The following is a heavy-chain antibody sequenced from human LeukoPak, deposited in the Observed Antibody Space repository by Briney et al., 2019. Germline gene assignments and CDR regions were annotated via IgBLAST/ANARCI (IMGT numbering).Heavy chain of an antibody. CDR1: GGCISSSSYY. CDR2: IYYSGST. V-gene: IGHV4-39*07. CDR3: AGDLPDDSNYNWFDP. D-gene: IGHD4-11*01. J-gene: IGHJ5*02. Sequence: SETLSLTCTVSGGCISSSSYYWGWIRQPPGKGLEWIGSIYYSGSTYYNPSLKSRVTISVDTSKNQFSLKLSSVTAADTAVYYCAGDLPDDSNYNWFDPGGQGTLVTVSS.